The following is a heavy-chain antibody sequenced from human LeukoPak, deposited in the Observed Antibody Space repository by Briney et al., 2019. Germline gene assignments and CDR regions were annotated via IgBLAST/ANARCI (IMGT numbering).Heavy chain of an antibody. CDR3: ASSIAVAGSDY. D-gene: IGHD6-19*01. J-gene: IGHJ4*02. V-gene: IGHV3-53*01. CDR1: GFTVGSNY. Sequence: HPGGSLRLSCAASGFTVGSNYMSWVRQAPGKGLEWVSVIYSGGSTYYADSVKGRFTISRDNSKNTLYLQMNSLRAEDTAVYYCASSIAVAGSDYWGQGTLVTVSS. CDR2: IYSGGST.